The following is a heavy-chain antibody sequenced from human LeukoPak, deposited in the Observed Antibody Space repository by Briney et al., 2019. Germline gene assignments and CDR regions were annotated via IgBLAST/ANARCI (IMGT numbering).Heavy chain of an antibody. J-gene: IGHJ4*02. V-gene: IGHV4-34*01. CDR1: GGSFSGYY. CDR2: INHSGSA. CDR3: ARGQGTVTTH. Sequence: SETLSLTCAVSGGSFSGYYWTWIRQPPGKGLEWIGEINHSGSANYNPSLMSRVTISLDTSKNHFSLNLSSVTAADTAVYYCARGQGTVTTHWGRGTLVTVSS. D-gene: IGHD4-11*01.